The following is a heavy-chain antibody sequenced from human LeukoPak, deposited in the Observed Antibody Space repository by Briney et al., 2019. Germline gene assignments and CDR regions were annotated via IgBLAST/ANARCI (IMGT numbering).Heavy chain of an antibody. V-gene: IGHV5-51*01. Sequence: GESLKISCKASGYTFATQWIGWVRQMPGKGLEWMGIIYPDDSDTTYSPSFQGQVTISADKSISTAYLQWDSLRASDTAMYYCARVSRRKRDGYSWWREEGGYLDYWGQGTLVTVSS. CDR1: GYTFATQW. J-gene: IGHJ4*02. D-gene: IGHD5-24*01. CDR2: IYPDDSDT. CDR3: ARVSRRKRDGYSWWREEGGYLDY.